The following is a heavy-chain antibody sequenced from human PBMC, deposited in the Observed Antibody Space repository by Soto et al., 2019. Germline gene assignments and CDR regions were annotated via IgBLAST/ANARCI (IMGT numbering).Heavy chain of an antibody. CDR3: AGMTTVTDLFDY. CDR1: GGFISNNNFY. CDR2: IYYSGTT. Sequence: SETLSLTCTVSGGFISNNNFYWGWIRQPPGKGLEWIATIYYSGTTYYNPSLKSRVTVSVDTSRNQFSLKLSSVTAADTAVYYCAGMTTVTDLFDYWGQGTLVTVSS. V-gene: IGHV4-39*01. D-gene: IGHD4-17*01. J-gene: IGHJ4*02.